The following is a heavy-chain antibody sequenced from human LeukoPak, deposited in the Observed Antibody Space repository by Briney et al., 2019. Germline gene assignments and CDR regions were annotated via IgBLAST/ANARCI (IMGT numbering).Heavy chain of an antibody. CDR2: INTNTGNP. D-gene: IGHD5-18*01. J-gene: IGHJ5*02. Sequence: ASVKVSCKASGYTFSSYAMNWVRQAPGQGLEWMGWINTNTGNPTYAQGFTGRFVFFLDTSVSTAYLQISSLKAEDTAVYYCARGGVQLWLRWFDPWGQGTLVTVSS. CDR1: GYTFSSYA. V-gene: IGHV7-4-1*02. CDR3: ARGGVQLWLRWFDP.